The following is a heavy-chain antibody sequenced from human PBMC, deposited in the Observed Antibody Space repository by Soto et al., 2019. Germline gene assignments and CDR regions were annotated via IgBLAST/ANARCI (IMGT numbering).Heavy chain of an antibody. Sequence: PSETLSLSCTVSGGSISSSSYYWGWIRQPPGKGLEWIGSIYYSGSTYYNPSLKSRVTISVDTSKNQFSLKLSSVTAADTAVYYFAIDGALAAAAMDVWGQGITVTVSS. CDR3: AIDGALAAAAMDV. CDR1: GGSISSSSYY. V-gene: IGHV4-39*01. CDR2: IYYSGST. D-gene: IGHD6-13*01. J-gene: IGHJ6*02.